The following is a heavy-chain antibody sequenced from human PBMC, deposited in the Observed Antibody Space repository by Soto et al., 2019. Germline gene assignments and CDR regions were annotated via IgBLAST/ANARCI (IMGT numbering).Heavy chain of an antibody. CDR2: ISAYNGNT. CDR1: GYTFTSYG. V-gene: IGHV1-18*01. D-gene: IGHD2-15*01. Sequence: ASVKVSCKASGYTFTSYGISWVRQAPGQGLEWMGWISAYNGNTNYAQKLQGRVTMTTDTSTSTAYMELRSLRSDDTAVYYCARDRHRYCSGGSCYAPFDYWGQGTLVTVSS. CDR3: ARDRHRYCSGGSCYAPFDY. J-gene: IGHJ4*02.